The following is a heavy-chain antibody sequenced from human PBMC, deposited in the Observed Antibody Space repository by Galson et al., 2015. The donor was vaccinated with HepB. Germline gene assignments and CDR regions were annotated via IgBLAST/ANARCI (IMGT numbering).Heavy chain of an antibody. Sequence: ETLSLTCSVSGGSISPYYWSWFRQPPGKGLEWIGYIYHSGSTNYNPSLASRVTISVDTSKNQFSLTLNSVTTADTAVYYCARGATFFEYCGRGTLVTVSS. CDR1: GGSISPYY. CDR2: IYHSGST. J-gene: IGHJ4*02. V-gene: IGHV4-59*01. CDR3: ARGATFFEY.